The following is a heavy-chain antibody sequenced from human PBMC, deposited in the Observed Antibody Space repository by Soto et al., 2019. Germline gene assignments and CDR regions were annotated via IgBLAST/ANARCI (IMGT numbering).Heavy chain of an antibody. CDR3: ARHLTGYYPYYYYYGMDV. V-gene: IGHV4-59*01. CDR2: IYYSGST. Sequence: SETLSLTCTVSGGSISSYYWSWIRQPPGKGLEWIGYIYYSGSTNYNPSLKSRVTISVDTSKNQFSLKLSSVTAADTAVYYCARHLTGYYPYYYYYGMDVWGQGTTVTVSS. J-gene: IGHJ6*02. CDR1: GGSISSYY. D-gene: IGHD3-9*01.